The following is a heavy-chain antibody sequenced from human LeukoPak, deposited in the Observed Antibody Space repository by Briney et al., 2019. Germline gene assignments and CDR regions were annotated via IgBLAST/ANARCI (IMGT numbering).Heavy chain of an antibody. CDR2: ISAYNGNT. Sequence: GASVKVSCKASGYTFTSYGISWVRQAPGQGLERMGWISAYNGNTNYAQKLQGRVTMTTDTSTSTAYMELRSLRSDDTAVYYCARATARPYGSGSNRFDPWGQGTLVTVSS. CDR1: GYTFTSYG. J-gene: IGHJ5*02. V-gene: IGHV1-18*04. CDR3: ARATARPYGSGSNRFDP. D-gene: IGHD3-10*01.